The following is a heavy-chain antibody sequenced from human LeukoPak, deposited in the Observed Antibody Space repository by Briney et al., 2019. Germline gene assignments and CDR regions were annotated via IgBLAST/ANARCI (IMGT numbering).Heavy chain of an antibody. CDR1: GFTFSNYA. V-gene: IGHV3-23*01. Sequence: GGSLRLSCAASGFTFSNYAMSWVRQAPGKGLEWVSFISSSGGTTYYADPVKGRFTSARDNSKNTLYLQMNSLKIEDTAIYYCAKSRAYVIDYGGQGTLVTVSS. D-gene: IGHD3-10*02. CDR3: AKSRAYVIDY. J-gene: IGHJ4*02. CDR2: ISSSGGTT.